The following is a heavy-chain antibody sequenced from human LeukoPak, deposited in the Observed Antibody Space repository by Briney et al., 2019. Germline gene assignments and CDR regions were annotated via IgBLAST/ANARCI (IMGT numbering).Heavy chain of an antibody. V-gene: IGHV1-2*02. D-gene: IGHD4-17*01. J-gene: IGHJ5*02. CDR1: GYTFTGYY. CDR2: TNPNSGGT. Sequence: GASVKVSCKASGYTFTGYYMHWVRQAPGQGLEWMGWTNPNSGGTNYAQKFQGRVTMTRDTSISTAYMELSRLRSDDTAVYYCARPGERDYGDYAWFDPWGQGTLVTVSS. CDR3: ARPGERDYGDYAWFDP.